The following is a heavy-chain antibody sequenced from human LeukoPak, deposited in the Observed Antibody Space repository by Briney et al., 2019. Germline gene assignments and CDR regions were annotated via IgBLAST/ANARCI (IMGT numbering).Heavy chain of an antibody. CDR2: ISYDGSNK. D-gene: IGHD5-18*01. V-gene: IGHV3-30*18. J-gene: IGHJ6*02. Sequence: GGSLRLSCAASGFTFSSYGMHWVRQAPGKGLEWVAVISYDGSNKYYADSVKGRFTISRDNSKNTLYLQMNSLRAEDTAVYYCAKDSGDRSAGTDGYSYEDYYYGMDVWGQGTTVTVSS. CDR3: AKDSGDRSAGTDGYSYEDYYYGMDV. CDR1: GFTFSSYG.